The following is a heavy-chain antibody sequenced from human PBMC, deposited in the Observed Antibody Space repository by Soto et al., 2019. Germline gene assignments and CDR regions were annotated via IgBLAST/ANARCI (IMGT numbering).Heavy chain of an antibody. J-gene: IGHJ4*02. CDR1: GYSSTSYW. CDR2: IYHADSDT. V-gene: IGHV5-51*03. Sequence: PGESLKISCKGSGYSSTSYWIGWVRQMPGKGLEWMGIIYHADSDTRYSPSFQGQVTISADRSISTAYLQWSSLKASDTAMYYCARARGKSPYAPFDCWGQGTMVTVYS. CDR3: ARARGKSPYAPFDC. D-gene: IGHD4-17*01.